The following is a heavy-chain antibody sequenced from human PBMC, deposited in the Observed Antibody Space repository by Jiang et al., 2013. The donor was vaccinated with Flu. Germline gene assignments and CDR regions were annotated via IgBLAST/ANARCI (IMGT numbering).Heavy chain of an antibody. V-gene: IGHV3-49*03. CDR3: TRDLVRDIILIPTTYFDY. Sequence: QLLESGGGLVQPGRSLRLSCTASGFSFGDYAVSWLRQAPGKGLEWVGFIRNKLYRGTTDYAASVKGRFTISRDDSKSIAYLQMSSLKTEDTAVYYCTRDLVRDIILIPTTYFDYWGPGSPGHRLL. D-gene: IGHD2-8*01. CDR2: IRNKLYRGTT. J-gene: IGHJ4*02. CDR1: GFSFGDYA.